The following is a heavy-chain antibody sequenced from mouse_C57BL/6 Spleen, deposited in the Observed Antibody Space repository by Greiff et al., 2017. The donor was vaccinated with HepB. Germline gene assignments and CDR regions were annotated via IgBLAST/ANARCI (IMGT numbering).Heavy chain of an antibody. D-gene: IGHD2-4*01. V-gene: IGHV1-76*01. CDR1: GYTFTDYY. J-gene: IGHJ3*01. CDR2: IYPGSGNT. Sequence: QVQLQQSGAELVRPGASVKLSCKASGYTFTDYYINWVKQRPGQGLEWIARIYPGSGNTYYNEKFKGKATLTAEKSSSTAYMQLSSLTSEDSAVYFCARDLYYDYETGFAYWGQGTLVTVSA. CDR3: ARDLYYDYETGFAY.